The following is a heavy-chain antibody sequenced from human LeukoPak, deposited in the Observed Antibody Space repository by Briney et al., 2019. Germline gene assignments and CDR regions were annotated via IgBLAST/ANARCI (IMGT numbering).Heavy chain of an antibody. D-gene: IGHD4-17*01. J-gene: IGHJ4*02. CDR2: ISAYNGNT. CDR1: GYTFTSYG. CDR3: ARDDRPSVKHGDWADY. Sequence: ASVKVSCKAAGYTFTSYGISWVRQAPGQGLEWMGWISAYNGNTNYAQKLQGRVTMTTDTSTSTPYMELRSLRSDDTAVYYCARDDRPSVKHGDWADYWGQGTLVTVSS. V-gene: IGHV1-18*04.